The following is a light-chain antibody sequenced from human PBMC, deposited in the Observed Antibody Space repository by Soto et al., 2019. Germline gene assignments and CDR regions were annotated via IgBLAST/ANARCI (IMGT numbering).Light chain of an antibody. Sequence: MVLPQSPGTLLLSPGERATLSCRDSQTVSSSYLAWYQQKPGQAPRPLIYGVSSRATGIPDRCRGSGSGAAFTLTISRLEPEDFAVDYWHQYGSSAITDGQGTRLEI. CDR1: QTVSSSY. CDR2: GVS. J-gene: IGKJ5*01. V-gene: IGKV3-20*01. CDR3: HQYGSSAIT.